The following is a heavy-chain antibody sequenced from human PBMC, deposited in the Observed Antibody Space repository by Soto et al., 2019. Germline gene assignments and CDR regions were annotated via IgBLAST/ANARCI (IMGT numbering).Heavy chain of an antibody. V-gene: IGHV4-30-4*01. Sequence: SETLSLTCTVSGASISSSAYYWSWVRQPPGKGLEWIGYIFHSGSAYYNPSLKSRVTISVDTSKNQFSLKLTSVTAADTAVFYCARYNFGHDREYHYAMDVWGQGTTVTVSS. J-gene: IGHJ6*02. CDR3: ARYNFGHDREYHYAMDV. D-gene: IGHD1-1*01. CDR2: IFHSGSA. CDR1: GASISSSAYY.